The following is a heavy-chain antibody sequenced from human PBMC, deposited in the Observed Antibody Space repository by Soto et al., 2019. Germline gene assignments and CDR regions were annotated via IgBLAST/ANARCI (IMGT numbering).Heavy chain of an antibody. V-gene: IGHV3-7*03. J-gene: IGHJ4*02. Sequence: PGGSLRLSCAASGFSFSSYSMSWIRQAPGKGLEWLAHIHENGHFKFYVGSVKGRFTISRDDALNSLYLQMNSLRAEDTAMYYCARDEGVPINYRFDYWGQGTLVTVSS. D-gene: IGHD4-4*01. CDR3: ARDEGVPINYRFDY. CDR1: GFSFSSYS. CDR2: IHENGHFK.